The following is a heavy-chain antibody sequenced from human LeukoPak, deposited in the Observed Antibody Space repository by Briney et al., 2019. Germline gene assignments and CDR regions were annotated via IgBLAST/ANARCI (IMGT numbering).Heavy chain of an antibody. V-gene: IGHV4-59*08. CDR2: IYYSGST. CDR3: ARARALGYCSSTSCPLPYYFDY. J-gene: IGHJ4*02. CDR1: GGSISSYY. D-gene: IGHD2-2*01. Sequence: SETLSLTCTVSGGSISSYYWSWIRQPPGKGLEWIGYIYYSGSTNYNPSLKSRVTISVDTSKNQFSLKLSSVTAADTAVYYCARARALGYCSSTSCPLPYYFDYWGQGTLVTVSS.